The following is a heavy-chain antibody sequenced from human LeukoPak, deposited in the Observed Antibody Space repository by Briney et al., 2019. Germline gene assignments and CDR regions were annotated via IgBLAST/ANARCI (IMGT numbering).Heavy chain of an antibody. J-gene: IGHJ4*02. V-gene: IGHV6-1*01. Sequence: SQTLSLTCAISGDSVSSNSAAWNWIRQSPSRGLEWLGRTYYRSKWYNDYAVSVKSRITINPDTSKNQFSLQLNSVTPEDTAVYYCASEGPYNYDGTGYKYWGQGTLVTVSS. CDR1: GDSVSSNSAA. CDR2: TYYRSKWYN. CDR3: ASEGPYNYDGTGYKY. D-gene: IGHD3-22*01.